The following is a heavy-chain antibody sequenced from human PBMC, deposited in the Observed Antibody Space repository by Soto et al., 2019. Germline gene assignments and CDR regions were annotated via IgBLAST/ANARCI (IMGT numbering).Heavy chain of an antibody. CDR1: GFTFSDYN. V-gene: IGHV3-48*01. Sequence: EVQVVECGGGLVQPGGSLRLSCTASGFTFSDYNMNWVRQAPGKGLEWVAYVSSSRSFMYYADSVKGRFTVSRDDDKNSLFLQMNSLRAVDTAVYYCARGIVNSWSGDYVACWGRGTLVTVSS. CDR3: ARGIVNSWSGDYVAC. J-gene: IGHJ4*02. D-gene: IGHD6-13*01. CDR2: VSSSRSFM.